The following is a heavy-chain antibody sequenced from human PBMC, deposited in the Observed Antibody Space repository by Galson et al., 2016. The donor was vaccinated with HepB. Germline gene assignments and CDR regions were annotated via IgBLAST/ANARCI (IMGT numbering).Heavy chain of an antibody. CDR3: ARHIGPPKDKLSTWFDL. Sequence: QSGAEVKKPGESLRISCKGSGYSFSSYWIGWVRQMPGKGLEWMGIIYPTESNSRYSPSFQGQVSISADKSINTAYLQWSSLKASDPALYYCARHIGPPKDKLSTWFDLWGQGTLVTVSS. V-gene: IGHV5-51*01. CDR2: IYPTESNS. D-gene: IGHD3-3*02. J-gene: IGHJ5*02. CDR1: GYSFSSYW.